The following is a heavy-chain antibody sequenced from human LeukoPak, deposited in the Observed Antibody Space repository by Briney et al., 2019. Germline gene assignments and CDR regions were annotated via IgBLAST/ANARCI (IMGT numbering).Heavy chain of an antibody. CDR3: ARNRYYDFWSGYYTLDYYYYGMDV. V-gene: IGHV4-39*07. CDR1: GGSISSSSYY. J-gene: IGHJ6*02. Sequence: SETLSLTCTVSGGSISSSSYYWGWIRQPPGKGLEWIGSIYYSGSTYYNPSLKSRVTISVDTSKNQFSLKLSSVTAADTAVYYCARNRYYDFWSGYYTLDYYYYGMDVWGQGTTVTVSS. CDR2: IYYSGST. D-gene: IGHD3-3*01.